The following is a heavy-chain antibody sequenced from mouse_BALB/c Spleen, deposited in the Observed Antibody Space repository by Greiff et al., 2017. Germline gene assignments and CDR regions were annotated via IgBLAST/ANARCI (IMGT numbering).Heavy chain of an antibody. Sequence: EVKVEESGPGLVKPSQSLSLTCTVTGYSITSDYAWNWIRQFPGNKLEWMGYISYSGSTSYNPSLKSRISITRDTSKNQFFLQLNSVTTEDTATYYCAKLGRKAMDYWGQGTSVTVSS. D-gene: IGHD4-1*01. V-gene: IGHV3-2*02. CDR2: ISYSGST. J-gene: IGHJ4*01. CDR3: AKLGRKAMDY. CDR1: GYSITSDYA.